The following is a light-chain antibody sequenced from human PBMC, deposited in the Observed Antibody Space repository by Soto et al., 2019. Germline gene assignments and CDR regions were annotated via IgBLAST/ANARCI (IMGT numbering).Light chain of an antibody. CDR1: QGISSW. J-gene: IGKJ3*01. V-gene: IGKV1-12*01. CDR3: QQADSFTT. CDR2: AAS. Sequence: DIQMTQSPSSVSASVGDRVTITCRANQGISSWLGWYQQKPGKAPKLLIYAASSLQSGVPSRFSGSGSGTQFTLTISSLQPEDFATYYCQQADSFTTFAPGTKVDIK.